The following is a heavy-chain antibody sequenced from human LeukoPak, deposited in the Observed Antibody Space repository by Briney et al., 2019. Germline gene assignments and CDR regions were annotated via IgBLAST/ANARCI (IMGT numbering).Heavy chain of an antibody. Sequence: ETLSLTCTVSGGSISTYYWSWVRQAPGKGLEWVSVISGSGISTYNADSVKGRFTISRDNSKNTLYLQMNSLRAEDTAVYYCAKADYYDSNTYRAQFFQHWGQGTLVTVSS. D-gene: IGHD3-22*01. J-gene: IGHJ1*01. CDR3: AKADYYDSNTYRAQFFQH. CDR2: ISGSGIST. V-gene: IGHV3-23*01. CDR1: GGSISTYY.